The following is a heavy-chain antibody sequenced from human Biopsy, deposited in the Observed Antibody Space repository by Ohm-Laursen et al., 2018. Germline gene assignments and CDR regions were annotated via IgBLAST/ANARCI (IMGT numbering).Heavy chain of an antibody. V-gene: IGHV4-4*07. CDR2: IYSSGST. CDR1: GDSITTYY. J-gene: IGHJ3*02. Sequence: GTLSLTCTVSGDSITTYYWNWIRQPAGKGLEWIGRIYSSGSTNYNPSLKSRVALSMDTSKRQFSLKLSFVTAADTAVYYCARWTPEYDSSRYYLDAFDIWGQGTKVTVSS. D-gene: IGHD3-22*01. CDR3: ARWTPEYDSSRYYLDAFDI.